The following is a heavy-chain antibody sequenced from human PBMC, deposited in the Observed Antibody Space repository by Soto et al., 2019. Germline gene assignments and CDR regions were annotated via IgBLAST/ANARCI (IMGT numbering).Heavy chain of an antibody. Sequence: SETLSLTCAVSGGSISSGGYSWSWIRQPPGKGLEWIGYIYHSGSTYYNPSLKSRVTISVDRSKNQFSLKLSSVTAADTAVYYCARGDYDSAGINSVDYWGQGTLVTVSS. J-gene: IGHJ4*02. CDR2: IYHSGST. D-gene: IGHD3-22*01. CDR3: ARGDYDSAGINSVDY. V-gene: IGHV4-30-2*01. CDR1: GGSISSGGYS.